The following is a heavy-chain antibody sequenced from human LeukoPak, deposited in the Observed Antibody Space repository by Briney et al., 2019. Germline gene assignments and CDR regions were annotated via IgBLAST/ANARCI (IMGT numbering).Heavy chain of an antibody. CDR3: ARGSSSWYSLRWFDH. J-gene: IGHJ5*02. D-gene: IGHD6-13*01. Sequence: ASVKVSCTASGYTFTGYYMHWVRQAPGQGLEWMGWINPNSGGTYYAQKVQGRFTMTRDTSISSAYMELSRLRADDTAVYYGARGSSSWYSLRWFDHWGQGTLVTVSS. CDR1: GYTFTGYY. V-gene: IGHV1-2*02. CDR2: INPNSGGT.